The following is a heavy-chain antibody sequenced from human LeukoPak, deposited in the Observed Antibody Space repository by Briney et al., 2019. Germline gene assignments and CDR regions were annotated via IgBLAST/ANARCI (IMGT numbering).Heavy chain of an antibody. V-gene: IGHV3-30*03. J-gene: IGHJ4*02. CDR1: AFTFSNSG. D-gene: IGHD6-13*01. CDR3: ARDGIGTSTSSSWYGY. CDR2: ITYDGSNQ. Sequence: PGGSLRLSRSASAFTFSNSGMHWVRQAPGRGLEWVASITYDGSNQYYADSVKGRFTISRDNSKNTLYLQMNSLSAEDTAVYYCARDGIGTSTSSSWYGYWGQGTLVTVSS.